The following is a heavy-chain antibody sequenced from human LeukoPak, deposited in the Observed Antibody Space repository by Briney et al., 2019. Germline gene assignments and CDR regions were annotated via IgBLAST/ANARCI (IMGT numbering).Heavy chain of an antibody. V-gene: IGHV3-30*02. J-gene: IGHJ3*02. CDR3: AKEDPAVSDAFDI. Sequence: RSGGSLRLSCAASGFTFSSYAMSWVRQAPGKGLEWVAFIRYDGSNKYYADSVKGRFTISRDNSKNTLYLQMNSLRAEDTAVYYCAKEDPAVSDAFDIWSQGTMVTVSS. CDR2: IRYDGSNK. D-gene: IGHD1-14*01. CDR1: GFTFSSYA.